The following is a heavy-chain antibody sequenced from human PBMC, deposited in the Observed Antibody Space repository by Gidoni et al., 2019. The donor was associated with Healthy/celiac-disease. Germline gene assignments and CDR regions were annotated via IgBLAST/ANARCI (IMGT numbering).Heavy chain of an antibody. CDR2: INHSGST. D-gene: IGHD6-6*01. J-gene: IGHJ5*02. V-gene: IGHV4-34*01. CDR3: ARGTIAARPRRYNWFDP. Sequence: QVQLQQWGAGLLKPSETLSLTCAVYGGSFSGYYWSWIRQPPGKGLEWIGEINHSGSTNYNPSLKSRVTISVDTSKNQFSLKLSSVTAADTAVYYCARGTIAARPRRYNWFDPWGQGTLVTVSS. CDR1: GGSFSGYY.